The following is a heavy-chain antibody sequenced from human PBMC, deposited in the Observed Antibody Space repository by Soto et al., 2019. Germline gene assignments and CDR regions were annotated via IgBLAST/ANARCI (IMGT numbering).Heavy chain of an antibody. J-gene: IGHJ6*02. V-gene: IGHV3-33*01. D-gene: IGHD3-10*01. CDR2: IWYDGSNK. CDR3: ARSTFLWFGGPMDV. CDR1: GFTFSSYG. Sequence: QVQLVESGGGVVQPGRSLRLSCAASGFTFSSYGMHWVRQAPGKGLEWVAVIWYDGSNKYYADSVKGRFTISRDNSKNPLYLQMNSLRAEDTAVYYCARSTFLWFGGPMDVWGQGTTVTVSS.